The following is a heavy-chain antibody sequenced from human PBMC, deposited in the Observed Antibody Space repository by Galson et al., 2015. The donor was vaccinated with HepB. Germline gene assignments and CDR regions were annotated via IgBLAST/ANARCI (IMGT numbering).Heavy chain of an antibody. Sequence: QSGAEVKKPGESLRISCKGSGYSFTSYWISWVRQMPGKGLEWMGRIDPSDSYTNYSPSFQGHVTISADKSISTAYLQWSSLKASDTAMYYCARHDYGDRSYYYGMDVWGQGTTVTVSS. D-gene: IGHD4-17*01. V-gene: IGHV5-10-1*01. J-gene: IGHJ6*02. CDR1: GYSFTSYW. CDR3: ARHDYGDRSYYYGMDV. CDR2: IDPSDSYT.